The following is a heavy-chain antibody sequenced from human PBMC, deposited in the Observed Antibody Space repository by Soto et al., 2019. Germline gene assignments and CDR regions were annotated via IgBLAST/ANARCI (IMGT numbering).Heavy chain of an antibody. J-gene: IGHJ6*03. Sequence: PGESLKISCKGSGYSFTSYWIGWVRQMPGKGLEWMGIIYPGDSDTRYSPSFQGQVTISADKSISTAYLQWSSLKASDTAMYYCARHMTSANWLPEYYYYYYMDVWGKGTTVTVSS. CDR1: GYSFTSYW. V-gene: IGHV5-51*01. CDR2: IYPGDSDT. D-gene: IGHD3-9*01. CDR3: ARHMTSANWLPEYYYYYYMDV.